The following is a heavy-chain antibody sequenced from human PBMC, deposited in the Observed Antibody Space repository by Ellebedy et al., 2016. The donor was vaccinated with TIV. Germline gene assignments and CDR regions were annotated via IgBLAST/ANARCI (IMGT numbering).Heavy chain of an antibody. J-gene: IGHJ4*02. V-gene: IGHV1-3*01. Sequence: ASVKVSCXASGYTFTSYAMHWVRQAPGQRLEWMGWINAGNGNTKYSQKLQGRVTMTTDTSTSTAYMELRSLRSDDTAVYYCARVRRGMVATVDYWGQGTLVTVSS. CDR2: INAGNGNT. CDR1: GYTFTSYA. CDR3: ARVRRGMVATVDY. D-gene: IGHD5-12*01.